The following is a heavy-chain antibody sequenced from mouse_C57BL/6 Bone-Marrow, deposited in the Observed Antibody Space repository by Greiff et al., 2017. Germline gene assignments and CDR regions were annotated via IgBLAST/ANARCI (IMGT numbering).Heavy chain of an antibody. CDR3: ARALSYYGSRGGFAY. J-gene: IGHJ3*01. CDR2: FHPYNDDT. CDR1: GYTFTTYP. V-gene: IGHV1-47*01. Sequence: VQLQESGAELVKPGASVKMSCKASGYTFTTYPIEWMKQNHGKSLEWIGNFHPYNDDTKYNEKFKGKATLTVEKSSSTVYLEISRLTSDDSAVYYCARALSYYGSRGGFAYWGQGTLVTVSA. D-gene: IGHD1-1*01.